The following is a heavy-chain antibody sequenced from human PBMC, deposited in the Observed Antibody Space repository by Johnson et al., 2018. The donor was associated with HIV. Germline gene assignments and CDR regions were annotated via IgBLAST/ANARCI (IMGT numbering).Heavy chain of an antibody. CDR1: GFTFDDYG. J-gene: IGHJ3*02. V-gene: IGHV3-20*04. D-gene: IGHD3-16*01. CDR2: ISWNGGST. Sequence: VQLVESGGGVERPGGSLRLACAASGFTFDDYGMSWVRQAPGKGLEWVSGISWNGGSTGYADSVKGLFTISRENAKNSLYLQMNSLRAEDTAVYYCAREDTPFGSPHEGDAFDIWGQGTMVTVFS. CDR3: AREDTPFGSPHEGDAFDI.